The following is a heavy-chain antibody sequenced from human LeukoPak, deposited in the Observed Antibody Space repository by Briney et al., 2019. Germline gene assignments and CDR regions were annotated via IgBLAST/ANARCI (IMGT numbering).Heavy chain of an antibody. J-gene: IGHJ4*02. CDR2: IYHSGST. Sequence: KASETLSLTCAVSGGSISSGGYSWSWIRQPPGKGLEWIGYIYHSGSTYYNPSLKSRVTISVDRSKNQFSLKLSSVTAADTAVYYCARESPDCSGGSCYSRVFDYWGQGTLVTVSS. D-gene: IGHD2-15*01. V-gene: IGHV4-30-2*01. CDR1: GGSISSGGYS. CDR3: ARESPDCSGGSCYSRVFDY.